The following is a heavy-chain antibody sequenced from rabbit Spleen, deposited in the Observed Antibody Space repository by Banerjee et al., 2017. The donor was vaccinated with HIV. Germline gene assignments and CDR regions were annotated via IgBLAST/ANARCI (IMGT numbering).Heavy chain of an antibody. V-gene: IGHV1S40*01. Sequence: QSLEESGGDLVKPGASLALTCKASGFSFSSSYYMYWVRQAPGKGLEWVACAYAGSSGSTYSATWAKGRFTISKTSSTTVTLQMTSLTDADTATYFCARDSGTSFSTYGMDLWGQGTLVTVS. CDR3: ARDSGTSFSTYGMDL. J-gene: IGHJ6*01. CDR2: AYAGSSGST. D-gene: IGHD8-1*01. CDR1: GFSFSSSYY.